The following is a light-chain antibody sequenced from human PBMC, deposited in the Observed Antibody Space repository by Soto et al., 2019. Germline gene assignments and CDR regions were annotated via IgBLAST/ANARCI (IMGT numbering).Light chain of an antibody. CDR1: QSLLHSNGYNY. J-gene: IGKJ2*01. CDR2: LGS. CDR3: MQALQTPHT. Sequence: DIVMTQSPLSLPVTPGEPASISCRSSQSLLHSNGYNYLDWYLQKPGQSPQLLIYLGSNRASGVHNGFSGNGSGTDFTLKIRRVEAEDVGVYYGMQALQTPHTFGRGTKLEIK. V-gene: IGKV2-28*01.